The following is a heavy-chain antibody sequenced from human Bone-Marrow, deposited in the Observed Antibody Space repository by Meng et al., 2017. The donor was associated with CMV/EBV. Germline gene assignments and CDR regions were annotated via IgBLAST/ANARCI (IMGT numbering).Heavy chain of an antibody. CDR1: GFTFSSYW. CDR3: ARDRGYSSSSRLNY. V-gene: IGHV3-7*01. J-gene: IGHJ4*02. CDR2: IKQDGSEK. Sequence: GESLKISCAASGFTFSSYWMSWVRQAPGKGLEWVANIKQDGSEKYYVDSVKGRFTISRDNAKNSLYLQMNSLRAEDTAVYYCARDRGYSSSSRLNYWGQGPLVTVSS. D-gene: IGHD6-13*01.